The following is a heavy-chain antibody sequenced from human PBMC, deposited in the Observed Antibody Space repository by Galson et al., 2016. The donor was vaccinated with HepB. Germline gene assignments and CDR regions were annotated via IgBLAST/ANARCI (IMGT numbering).Heavy chain of an antibody. V-gene: IGHV4-59*01. CDR1: GGSISTYY. CDR2: ISYSGST. J-gene: IGHJ2*01. Sequence: SETLSLTCSVSGGSISTYYWTWIRQPPGKGLEWIGYISYSGSTNYNPSLKSRVTISVDTSRNQFSLKLSSVTAADTALYYCARDAGRYCSGGSCFSYWYFDLWGRGTLVTVSS. CDR3: ARDAGRYCSGGSCFSYWYFDL. D-gene: IGHD2-15*01.